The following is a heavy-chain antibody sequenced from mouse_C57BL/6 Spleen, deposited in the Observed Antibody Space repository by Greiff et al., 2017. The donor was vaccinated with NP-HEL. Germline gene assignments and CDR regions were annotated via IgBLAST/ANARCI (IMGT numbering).Heavy chain of an antibody. V-gene: IGHV1-22*01. CDR3: ARDDYYGSSSHWYFDV. Sequence: VQLKESGPELVKPGASVKMSCKASGYTFTDYNMHWVKQSHGKSLEWIGYINPNNGGTSYNQKFKGKATLTVNKSSSTAYMELRSLTSEDSAVYYCARDDYYGSSSHWYFDVWGTGTTVTVSS. CDR2: INPNNGGT. J-gene: IGHJ1*03. D-gene: IGHD1-1*01. CDR1: GYTFTDYN.